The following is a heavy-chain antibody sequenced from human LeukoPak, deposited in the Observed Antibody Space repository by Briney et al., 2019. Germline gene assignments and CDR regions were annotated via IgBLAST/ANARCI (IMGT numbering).Heavy chain of an antibody. CDR1: GYTFTSYG. Sequence: ASVKVSCKASGYTFTSYGISWVRQAPGQGLEWMGWISAYNGTTNYAQKLQGRVTMTTDTSTSTAYMELRSLRSDDTAVYYCARFYASSALSDWYFDLWGRGTLVTVSS. V-gene: IGHV1-18*01. CDR2: ISAYNGTT. CDR3: ARFYASSALSDWYFDL. J-gene: IGHJ2*01. D-gene: IGHD3-22*01.